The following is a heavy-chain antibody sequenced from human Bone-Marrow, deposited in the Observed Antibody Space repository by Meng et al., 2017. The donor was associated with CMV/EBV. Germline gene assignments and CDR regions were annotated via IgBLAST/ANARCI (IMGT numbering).Heavy chain of an antibody. J-gene: IGHJ5*02. CDR1: FTFSSYA. D-gene: IGHD6-13*01. CDR2: ISGSGGST. CDR3: ARDGSSSWYPKDNWFDP. V-gene: IGHV3-23*01. Sequence: FTFSSYAMSWVRQAPGKGLEWVSAISGSGGSTYYADSVKGRFTISRDNSKNTLYLQMNSLRAEDTAVYYCARDGSSSWYPKDNWFDPWGQGTLVTVSS.